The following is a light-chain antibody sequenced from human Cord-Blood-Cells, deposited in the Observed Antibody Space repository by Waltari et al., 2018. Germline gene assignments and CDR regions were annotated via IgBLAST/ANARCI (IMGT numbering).Light chain of an antibody. Sequence: IQLTQSPSSLSASVGDRVTITCRASQGISSYLAWYQQKPGKAPKLLIYAASTLQSGGPSRFSGSGSGTDFTLTISSLQPEDFATYYCQQLNSYPPTFGQGTKVEIK. CDR2: AAS. J-gene: IGKJ1*01. CDR1: QGISSY. V-gene: IGKV1-9*01. CDR3: QQLNSYPPT.